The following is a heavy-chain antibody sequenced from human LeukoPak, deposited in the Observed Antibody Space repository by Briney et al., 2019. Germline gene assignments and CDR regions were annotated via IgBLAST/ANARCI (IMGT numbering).Heavy chain of an antibody. D-gene: IGHD3-22*01. J-gene: IGHJ3*02. Sequence: ASVKVSCKASGYTFAGYNMHWVRQAPGQGLEWMGWINPNSGGTNYAQKFQGWVTMTRDTSISTAYMELSRLRSDDTAVYYCARLLTLIWLSYDSSPNDAFDIWGQGTMVTVSS. CDR2: INPNSGGT. CDR1: GYTFAGYN. V-gene: IGHV1-2*04. CDR3: ARLLTLIWLSYDSSPNDAFDI.